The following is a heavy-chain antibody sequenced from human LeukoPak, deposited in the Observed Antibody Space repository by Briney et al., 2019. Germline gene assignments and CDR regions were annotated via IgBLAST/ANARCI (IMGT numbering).Heavy chain of an antibody. D-gene: IGHD5-12*01. J-gene: IGHJ4*02. V-gene: IGHV5-51*01. CDR3: ARLPGIVATIERYFDY. CDR1: GYSFNSYW. CDR2: IYPGDSG. Sequence: ASVKISCKGSGYSFNSYWIGWVRQMPGKGLEWMGIIYPGDSGYSPSFQGQVTISADKSISTAYLQWSSLKASDTAMYYCARLPGIVATIERYFDYWGQGTLVTVSS.